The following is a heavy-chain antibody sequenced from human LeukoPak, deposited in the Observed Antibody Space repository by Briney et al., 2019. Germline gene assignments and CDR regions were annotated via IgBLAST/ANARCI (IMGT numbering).Heavy chain of an antibody. V-gene: IGHV3-30*02. CDR2: IRYDGNNK. D-gene: IGHD3-3*01. CDR1: GFTFSSYG. CDR3: AKDFWSGYYGDY. J-gene: IGHJ4*02. Sequence: GGSLRLSCAASGFTFSSYGMHWVRQAPGKGLEWVAFIRYDGNNKYYADSEKGRFTISRDNSKNTLYLQMNSLRAEDTAVYYCAKDFWSGYYGDYWGQGTLVTVSS.